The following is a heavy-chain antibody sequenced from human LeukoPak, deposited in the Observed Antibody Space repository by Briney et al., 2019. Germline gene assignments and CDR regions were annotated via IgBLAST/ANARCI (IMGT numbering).Heavy chain of an antibody. Sequence: ASVKVSCKASGYTFTSYGISWVRQAPGQGLEWTGWISGCNDNTNYAQKVQGRVTMTTDTSTSTAYMELRSLRSDDTAVYSCARDDASRGFAGNSPLDYWGQGTLITVSS. J-gene: IGHJ4*02. D-gene: IGHD4-23*01. CDR1: GYTFTSYG. CDR3: ARDDASRGFAGNSPLDY. V-gene: IGHV1-18*01. CDR2: ISGCNDNT.